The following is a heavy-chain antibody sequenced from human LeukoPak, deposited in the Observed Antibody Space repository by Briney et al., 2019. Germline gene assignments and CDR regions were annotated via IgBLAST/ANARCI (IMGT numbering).Heavy chain of an antibody. J-gene: IGHJ6*03. CDR3: ARLPGTEDYYYYYMDV. CDR2: IYPGDSDT. V-gene: IGHV5-51*01. Sequence: GESLKISCXGSGYSFTSYWIGWVRQMAGKGLEWMGIIYPGDSDTRYSPSFQGQVTISADKSISTAYLQWSSLKASDTAMYYCARLPGTEDYYYYYMDVWGKGTTVTVSS. D-gene: IGHD1-1*01. CDR1: GYSFTSYW.